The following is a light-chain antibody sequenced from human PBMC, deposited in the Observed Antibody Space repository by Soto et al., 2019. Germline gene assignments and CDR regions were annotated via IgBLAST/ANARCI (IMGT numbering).Light chain of an antibody. CDR2: GAS. CDR3: QQYGGPVPWT. V-gene: IGKV3-20*01. Sequence: TQSPGTLSLSPGERATVSCRASQTISRNYLAWYQKKPGQAPRLLIYGASTRATGIPDRFTGSGSGTDFTLTIARLEPEDFAVYYCQQYGGPVPWTFGQGTKVDIK. CDR1: QTISRNY. J-gene: IGKJ1*01.